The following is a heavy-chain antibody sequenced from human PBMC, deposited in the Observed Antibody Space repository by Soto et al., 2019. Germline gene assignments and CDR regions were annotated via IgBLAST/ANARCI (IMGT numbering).Heavy chain of an antibody. CDR1: GGTFSSYA. CDR2: IIPIFGTA. J-gene: IGHJ6*02. CDR3: ATRTTVAYYYYYGMDV. Sequence: QVQLVQSGAEVKKPGSSVKVSCKASGGTFSSYAMSWVRQAPGQGLEWMGGIIPIFGTANYAQKFQGRVTITADESTSTAYMELSSLRSEDTAVYYCATRTTVAYYYYYGMDVWGQGTTVTVSS. V-gene: IGHV1-69*01. D-gene: IGHD4-17*01.